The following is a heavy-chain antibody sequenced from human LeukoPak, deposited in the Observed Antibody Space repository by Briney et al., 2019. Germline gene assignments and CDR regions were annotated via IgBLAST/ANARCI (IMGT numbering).Heavy chain of an antibody. D-gene: IGHD1-26*01. V-gene: IGHV1-18*04. J-gene: IGHJ4*02. CDR3: ASAKGAGWPFDY. CDR1: GYTFTSYG. Sequence: ASVKVSCKASGYTFTSYGISWVRQAPGQGLEWMGWISAYNGNTNYAQKLQGRVTMTTGTSTSTAYMELRSLRSDDTAVYYCASAKGAGWPFDYWGQGTLVTVSS. CDR2: ISAYNGNT.